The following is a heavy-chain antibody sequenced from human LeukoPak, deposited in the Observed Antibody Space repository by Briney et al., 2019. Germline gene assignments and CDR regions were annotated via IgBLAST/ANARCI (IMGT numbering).Heavy chain of an antibody. Sequence: SETLSLTCAVYGGSFSGYYWSWIRQPPGKGLEWIGEINHSGSTNYNPSLKSRVTISVDTSKNQSSLKLSSVTAADTAVYYCAKVGRGYSYGYYFDYWGQGTLVTVSS. D-gene: IGHD5-18*01. V-gene: IGHV4-34*01. CDR1: GGSFSGYY. CDR3: AKVGRGYSYGYYFDY. J-gene: IGHJ4*02. CDR2: INHSGST.